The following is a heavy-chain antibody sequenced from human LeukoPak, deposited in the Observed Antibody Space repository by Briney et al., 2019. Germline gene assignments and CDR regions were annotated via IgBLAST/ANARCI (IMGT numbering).Heavy chain of an antibody. D-gene: IGHD2-2*01. J-gene: IGHJ4*02. CDR1: GFTVSSNY. CDR2: ISGSGGST. CDR3: AKAPPYCSSTSCLRFDY. V-gene: IGHV3-23*01. Sequence: GGSLRLSCAASGFTVSSNYMSWVRQAPGKGLEWVSAISGSGGSTYYADSVKGRFTISRDNSKNTLYLQMNSLRAEDTAVYYCAKAPPYCSSTSCLRFDYWGQGTLVTVSS.